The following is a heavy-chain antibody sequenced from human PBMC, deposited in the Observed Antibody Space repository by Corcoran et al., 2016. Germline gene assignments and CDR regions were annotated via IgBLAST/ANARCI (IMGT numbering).Heavy chain of an antibody. D-gene: IGHD6-13*01. J-gene: IGHJ4*02. CDR1: GGSFSGYY. Sequence: QVQLQQWGAGLLKPSETLSLTCAVYGGSFSGYYWSWIRQPPGKGLEWIGEINHSGSTNYNPSLKSRVTISVDKSKNQFSLKLSSVTAADTAVYYCARGRQIAAAGTGGDYWGQGTLVTVSS. CDR2: INHSGST. V-gene: IGHV4-34*01. CDR3: ARGRQIAAAGTGGDY.